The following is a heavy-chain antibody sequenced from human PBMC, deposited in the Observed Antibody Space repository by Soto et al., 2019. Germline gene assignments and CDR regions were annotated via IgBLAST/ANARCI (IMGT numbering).Heavy chain of an antibody. CDR3: ARGYCRSTNGYYRMDV. Sequence: ASVKVSCKASGHTFSTYYIHWVRQAPLQGLEWMGIINPSGGSTRNAKKFQGRVTMTRDTSTSTVHMELSSLRSDDTAVYYCARGYCRSTNGYYRMDVWGQ. CDR2: INPSGGST. CDR1: GHTFSTYY. J-gene: IGHJ6*02. D-gene: IGHD2-2*01. V-gene: IGHV1-46*01.